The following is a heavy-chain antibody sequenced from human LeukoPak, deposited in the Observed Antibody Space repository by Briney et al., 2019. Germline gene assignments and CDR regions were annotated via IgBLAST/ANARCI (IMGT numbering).Heavy chain of an antibody. V-gene: IGHV4-61*09. D-gene: IGHD6-19*01. CDR2: IYTSGST. CDR3: ARSPRGYSRGSYSVH. J-gene: IGHJ4*02. CDR1: GDSISSSSYY. Sequence: SETLSLTCTVSGDSISSSSYYWSWFRQPAGRGPEWIGHIYTSGSTNSNPSLKSRVTMSVDTSKKQFSLKLSSVTAADTAVYYCARSPRGYSRGSYSVHWGQGILVTVSS.